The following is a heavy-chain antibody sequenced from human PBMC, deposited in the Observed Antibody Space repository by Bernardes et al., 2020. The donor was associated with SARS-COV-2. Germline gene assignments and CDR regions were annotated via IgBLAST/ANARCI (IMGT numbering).Heavy chain of an antibody. CDR3: ARGPGHQLDY. J-gene: IGHJ4*02. Sequence: GGSLRLSCAASGFTFSSYAMHWVRQAPGKGLEWVAVISYDGSNKYYADSVKGRFTISRDNSKNTLYLQMNSLRAEDTAVYYCARGPGHQLDYWGQGTLVTVSS. D-gene: IGHD2-8*02. V-gene: IGHV3-30-3*01. CDR2: ISYDGSNK. CDR1: GFTFSSYA.